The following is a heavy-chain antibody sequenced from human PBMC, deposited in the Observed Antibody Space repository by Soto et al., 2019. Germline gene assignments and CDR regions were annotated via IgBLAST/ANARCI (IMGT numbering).Heavy chain of an antibody. CDR3: AKDRRINGMDV. Sequence: PGGSLRLSCTASGFTFSSYAMSWVRQAPGKGLEWVSGISYSGASTYYADPVSGRFTISRDNSKNTLYLQMNSLRAGDTAVYYCAKDRRINGMDVWGQGTTVTVSS. CDR1: GFTFSSYA. J-gene: IGHJ6*02. CDR2: ISYSGAST. V-gene: IGHV3-23*01. D-gene: IGHD3-3*02.